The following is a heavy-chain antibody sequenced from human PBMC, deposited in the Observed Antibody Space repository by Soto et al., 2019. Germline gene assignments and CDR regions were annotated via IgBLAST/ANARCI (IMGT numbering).Heavy chain of an antibody. CDR2: ISAYNGNT. CDR1: GYTFTNYG. V-gene: IGHV1-18*01. J-gene: IGHJ6*03. D-gene: IGHD2-2*01. CDR3: ALGYCSSTSCFGTNYYYYYMDV. Sequence: ASVKVSCKASGYTFTNYGISWVRQAPGQGLEWMGWISAYNGNTNYAQKLQGRVTMTTDTSTSTAYMELRSLRSDDTAVYYCALGYCSSTSCFGTNYYYYYMDVWGKGTTVTVSS.